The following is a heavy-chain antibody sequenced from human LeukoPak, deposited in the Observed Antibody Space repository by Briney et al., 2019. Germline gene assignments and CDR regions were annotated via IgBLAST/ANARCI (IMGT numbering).Heavy chain of an antibody. V-gene: IGHV3-53*01. CDR2: IYSGGDT. CDR3: VTGGGYPI. D-gene: IGHD3-16*01. Sequence: GGSLRLSCAASGFSVSGNYMSWVRQAPGKGLEWISLIYSGGDTYYPDSVRGRFTISRDNSKNTLYLQMNSLRADDTAVYYCVTGGGYPIWGQGTMVTVSS. J-gene: IGHJ3*02. CDR1: GFSVSGNY.